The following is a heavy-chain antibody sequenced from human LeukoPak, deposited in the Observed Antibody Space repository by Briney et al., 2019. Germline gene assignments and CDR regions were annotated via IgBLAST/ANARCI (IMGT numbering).Heavy chain of an antibody. V-gene: IGHV4-30-2*01. Sequence: PSQTPSLTCTVSGGSISGGGYYWSWIRQPPGKGLEWIGYIYHSGSTYYNPSLKSRVTISVDRSKNQFSLKLSSVTAADTAVYYCARDEAGDSSGPPQWYFDLWGRGTLVTVSS. CDR3: ARDEAGDSSGPPQWYFDL. CDR1: GGSISGGGYY. D-gene: IGHD3-22*01. J-gene: IGHJ2*01. CDR2: IYHSGST.